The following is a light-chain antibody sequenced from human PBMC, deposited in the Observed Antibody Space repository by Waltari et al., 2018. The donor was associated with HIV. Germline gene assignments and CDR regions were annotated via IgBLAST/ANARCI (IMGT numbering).Light chain of an antibody. CDR1: ALPKQY. CDR3: HSADSSATYRV. J-gene: IGLJ3*02. CDR2: KDT. Sequence: SYELTQPPSVSVSPGQTARITCSGDALPKQYAYWFQQKPGQAPVLVIYKDTERPSGIPERFSGSSSGTTVTLTISGVQADDEADYHCHSADSSATYRVFGGGTKLTVL. V-gene: IGLV3-25*03.